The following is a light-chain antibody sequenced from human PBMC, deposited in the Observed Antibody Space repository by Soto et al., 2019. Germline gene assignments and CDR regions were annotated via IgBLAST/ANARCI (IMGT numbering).Light chain of an antibody. J-gene: IGLJ3*02. CDR2: RDN. CDR3: AAWDDSLSGRV. CDR1: SSNIRSNT. V-gene: IGLV1-44*01. Sequence: QSVLTQPPSTSGTPGQRVTISCSGSSSNIRSNTVSWYQLLPGTAPKLLIYRDNQRPSGVPDRFSGSKSGTSASLAISGLQSEDEADYYCAAWDDSLSGRVFGGGTKLTVL.